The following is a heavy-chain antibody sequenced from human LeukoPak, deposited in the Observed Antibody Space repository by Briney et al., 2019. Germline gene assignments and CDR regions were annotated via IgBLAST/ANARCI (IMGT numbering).Heavy chain of an antibody. CDR3: ARHDKSSRYYGDY. Sequence: SETLSLTCTVSGGSISNYFWSWIRQPPGKGLEWIGYIYYSGSTNYNPSLKSRVTISVDTSKNQFSLKLSSVTAADTAVYYCARHDKSSRYYGDYWGQGTLVTVSS. D-gene: IGHD6-13*01. CDR2: IYYSGST. J-gene: IGHJ4*02. V-gene: IGHV4-59*08. CDR1: GGSISNYF.